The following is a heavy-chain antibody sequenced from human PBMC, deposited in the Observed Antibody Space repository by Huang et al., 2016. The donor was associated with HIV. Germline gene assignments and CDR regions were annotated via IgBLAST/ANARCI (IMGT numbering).Heavy chain of an antibody. V-gene: IGHV5-51*01. J-gene: IGHJ4*02. D-gene: IGHD6-6*01. CDR1: GYSFSSYW. CDR3: ARRFSSSSGYFDY. CDR2: MFPDDSDT. Sequence: VQLVQSGAEVKKPGESLKISCKGSGYSFSSYWIAWVRKMPGKGLEWMGIMFPDDSDTTYSPSFEGQVTISADKSSGTAYLQWSSLKASDTAMYYCARRFSSSSGYFDYWGQGSLVTVSS.